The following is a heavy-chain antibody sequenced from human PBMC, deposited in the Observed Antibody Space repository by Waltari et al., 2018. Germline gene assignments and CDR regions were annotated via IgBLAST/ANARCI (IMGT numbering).Heavy chain of an antibody. CDR3: ARSNPYDFWSGYFGY. V-gene: IGHV1-2*02. CDR1: GYTFTGYY. Sequence: QVQLVQSGAEVKKPGASVKVSCKASGYTFTGYYMHWVRQAPGQGLEWMGWINPNSGGTNYAQKFQGRVTMTRDTSISTAYMELSRLRSDDTAVYYCARSNPYDFWSGYFGYWGQGTLVTVSS. CDR2: INPNSGGT. D-gene: IGHD3-3*01. J-gene: IGHJ4*02.